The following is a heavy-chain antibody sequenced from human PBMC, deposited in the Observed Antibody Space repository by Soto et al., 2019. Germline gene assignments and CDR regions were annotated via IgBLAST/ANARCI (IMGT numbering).Heavy chain of an antibody. Sequence: GXSVKVSCKTSVGTFSSHAINWVRQAPGQGLEWMGGIIPMFGTTNYAQKFKGRVTISADESTSTAYMELSSLRSEDAAVYYCARAAIHGSSWYFWFDHWGQGALVTVSS. V-gene: IGHV1-69*13. D-gene: IGHD6-13*01. CDR1: VGTFSSHA. J-gene: IGHJ5*02. CDR3: ARAAIHGSSWYFWFDH. CDR2: IIPMFGTT.